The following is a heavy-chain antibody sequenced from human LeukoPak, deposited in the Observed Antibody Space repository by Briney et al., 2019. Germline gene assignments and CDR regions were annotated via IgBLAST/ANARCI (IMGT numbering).Heavy chain of an antibody. Sequence: GGSLRLSCAASAFTFSDYAMTWVRQAPGKGLEWVSAITGSGGTTYYADSVKGRFTISRDNSKNTLYLQMNSLRAEDTALYYCARGSYSYGYFGSYWGQGTLVTVSS. CDR1: AFTFSDYA. CDR2: ITGSGGTT. V-gene: IGHV3-23*01. D-gene: IGHD5-18*01. J-gene: IGHJ4*02. CDR3: ARGSYSYGYFGSY.